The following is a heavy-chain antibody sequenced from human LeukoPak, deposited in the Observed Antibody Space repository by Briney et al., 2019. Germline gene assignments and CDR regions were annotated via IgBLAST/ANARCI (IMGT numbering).Heavy chain of an antibody. CDR1: GFPFGDYA. J-gene: IGHJ5*02. CDR2: IRSKGYGGTS. D-gene: IGHD3-10*02. CDR3: TRDPITMS. V-gene: IGHV3-49*04. Sequence: GGSLRLSCTASGFPFGDYAMAWVRQAPGKGLEGVGFIRSKGYGGTSEYAASVKGRFTLSRDDSKSIAYLQMNSLKTEDTAVYYCTRDPITMSWGQGTLVTVSS.